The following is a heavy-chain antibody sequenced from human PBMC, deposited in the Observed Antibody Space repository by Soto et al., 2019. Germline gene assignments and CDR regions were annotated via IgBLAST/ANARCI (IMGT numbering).Heavy chain of an antibody. Sequence: PGGSLRLSWAASGFTLNTYGMYWVRQAPGKGLEWVAVSWYDGTNKDYADSVKGRFTISRDNSRNTLYLQMNSLRAEDTAVYYCARGYPLPSPYFYYYMDVWGQGTTATVSS. CDR2: SWYDGTNK. D-gene: IGHD1-26*01. J-gene: IGHJ6*03. CDR1: GFTLNTYG. CDR3: ARGYPLPSPYFYYYMDV. V-gene: IGHV3-33*07.